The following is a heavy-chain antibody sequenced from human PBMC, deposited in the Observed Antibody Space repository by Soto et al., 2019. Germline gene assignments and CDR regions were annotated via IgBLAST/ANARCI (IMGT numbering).Heavy chain of an antibody. J-gene: IGHJ3*02. Sequence: SLRLSCAASGFTFISYSMNWVRQAPGKGLEWVSSISSSSSYIYYADSVKGRFTISRDNSKNSLYLQMNSLRAEDTAVYYCAKDSGPYCINGVCGDNGAFAIWGQGTMVTVSS. V-gene: IGHV3-21*01. CDR1: GFTFISYS. CDR3: AKDSGPYCINGVCGDNGAFAI. D-gene: IGHD2-8*01. CDR2: ISSSSSYI.